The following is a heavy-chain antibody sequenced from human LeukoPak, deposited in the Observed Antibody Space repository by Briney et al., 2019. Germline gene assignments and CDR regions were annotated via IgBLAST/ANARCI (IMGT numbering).Heavy chain of an antibody. J-gene: IGHJ4*02. Sequence: PGGSLRISCAASGFTVSSIHMSWVRQAPGKGLEWVSVIYGGGSTYYADSVKGRFTISRDNSKNTLYLQMNSLRAEDTAVYYCARGSGYYLGNYWGQGTLVTVSS. CDR3: ARGSGYYLGNY. CDR1: GFTVSSIH. D-gene: IGHD3-22*01. CDR2: IYGGGST. V-gene: IGHV3-53*01.